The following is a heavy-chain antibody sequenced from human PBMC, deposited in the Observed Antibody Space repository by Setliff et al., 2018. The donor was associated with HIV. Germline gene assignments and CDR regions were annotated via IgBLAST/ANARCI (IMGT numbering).Heavy chain of an antibody. V-gene: IGHV1-46*02. Sequence: ASVPVSCKTSGYTFNAFYIYWVRQAPGQGLEWMGMINPSGSITNYAQKFQGRLTLTRDTSMSTVYMELNSLKSEDTAIYYCAREPPRRRGTVAEDYWGQGTLVTVSS. D-gene: IGHD1-26*01. CDR3: AREPPRRRGTVAEDY. J-gene: IGHJ4*02. CDR1: GYTFNAFY. CDR2: INPSGSIT.